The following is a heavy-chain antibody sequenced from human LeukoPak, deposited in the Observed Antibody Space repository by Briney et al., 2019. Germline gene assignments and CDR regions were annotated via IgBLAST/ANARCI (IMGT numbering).Heavy chain of an antibody. CDR2: IIPILGTT. V-gene: IGHV1-69*13. CDR3: ASIGTYFDY. J-gene: IGHJ4*02. Sequence: WASVKVSCKASGGTFSSYAITWVRQAPGQGLEWMGGIIPILGTTNHAQEFQGRVTITADESTSTAYMELSSLRSEDTAVYYCASIGTYFDYWGQGTLVTVSS. CDR1: GGTFSSYA. D-gene: IGHD1-26*01.